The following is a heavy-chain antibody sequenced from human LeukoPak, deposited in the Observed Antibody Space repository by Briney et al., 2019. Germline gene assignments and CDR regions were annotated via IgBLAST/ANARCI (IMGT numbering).Heavy chain of an antibody. J-gene: IGHJ5*02. Sequence: GASVKVSCKASGYTFTSYGISWVRQAPGQGLEWMGWISAYNGNTNYAQKLQGRVTMTTDTSTSTAYMELRSLRSDDTAVYYCARDRYSLIAAAGTGNWFDPWGQGTLVTVSS. V-gene: IGHV1-18*01. D-gene: IGHD6-13*01. CDR2: ISAYNGNT. CDR1: GYTFTSYG. CDR3: ARDRYSLIAAAGTGNWFDP.